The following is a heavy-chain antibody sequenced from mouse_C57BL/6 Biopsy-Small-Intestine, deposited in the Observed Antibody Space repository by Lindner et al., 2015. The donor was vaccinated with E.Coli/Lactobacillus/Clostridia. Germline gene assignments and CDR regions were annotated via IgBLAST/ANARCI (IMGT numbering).Heavy chain of an antibody. Sequence: VQLQESGAELVKPGASVKISCKASGYAFSSYWMNWVKQRPGKGLECTGQIYPGDGDTNYNGKFKGKATLTAGKSSSTAYMQLSSLTSEDSAVYFCARSGYDFSFAYWGQGTLVTVSA. J-gene: IGHJ3*01. CDR3: ARSGYDFSFAY. CDR2: IYPGDGDT. V-gene: IGHV1-80*01. CDR1: GYAFSSYW. D-gene: IGHD2-4*01.